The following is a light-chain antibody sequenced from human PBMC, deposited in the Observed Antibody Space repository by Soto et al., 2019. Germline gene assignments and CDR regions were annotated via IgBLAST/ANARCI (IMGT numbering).Light chain of an antibody. J-gene: IGKJ1*01. Sequence: IQLTQSPSSLSASVGDRVTITCRASQSISNWLAWYQQKPGKAPKLLIYDVSSLASGVPSRFSGSGSGTEFTLTISSLQPDDVATYYCQQSNSFWTFGQGTKV. CDR3: QQSNSFWT. CDR2: DVS. V-gene: IGKV1-5*01. CDR1: QSISNW.